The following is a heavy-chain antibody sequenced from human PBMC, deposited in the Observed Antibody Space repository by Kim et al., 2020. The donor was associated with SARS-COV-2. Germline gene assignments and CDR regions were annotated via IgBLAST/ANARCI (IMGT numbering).Heavy chain of an antibody. CDR3: ASGGYPVAFDI. D-gene: IGHD5-12*01. CDR1: GGSISSYY. J-gene: IGHJ3*02. CDR2: IYYSGST. V-gene: IGHV4-59*13. Sequence: SETLSLTCTVSGGSISSYYWSWIRQPPGKGLEWIGYIYYSGSTNYNPSLKSRVTISVDTSKNQFSLKLSSVTAADTAVYYCASGGYPVAFDIWGQGTMVTVSS.